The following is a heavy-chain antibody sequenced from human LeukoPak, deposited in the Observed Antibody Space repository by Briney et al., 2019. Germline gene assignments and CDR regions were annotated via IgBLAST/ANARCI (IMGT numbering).Heavy chain of an antibody. CDR2: MRNSGSS. D-gene: IGHD5-12*01. V-gene: IGHV4-59*01. CDR3: ARSAEWLRNAFDI. CDR1: GASTSHFY. J-gene: IGHJ3*02. Sequence: SETLSLTCSVSGASTSHFYWNWIRQPPGKGLEWIGYMRNSGSSKHSPSLKSRVTISIDTSKNQFSLQLTSVTAADTAIYYCARSAEWLRNAFDIWGQGTTVSVSS.